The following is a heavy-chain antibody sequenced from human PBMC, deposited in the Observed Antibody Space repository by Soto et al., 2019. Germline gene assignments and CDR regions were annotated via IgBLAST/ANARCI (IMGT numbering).Heavy chain of an antibody. V-gene: IGHV3-11*01. Sequence: GALRLSCAASGFTFSGLYMSWIRQAPGKGLEWVSCIDSSGVKKFYAESVRGRFTISRDNAKNSLYLQMNSLRAEDTAIYYCARDRGAVTGDYFDDWGQGTLVTVSS. CDR2: IDSSGVKK. CDR1: GFTFSGLY. CDR3: ARDRGAVTGDYFDD. D-gene: IGHD6-19*01. J-gene: IGHJ4*02.